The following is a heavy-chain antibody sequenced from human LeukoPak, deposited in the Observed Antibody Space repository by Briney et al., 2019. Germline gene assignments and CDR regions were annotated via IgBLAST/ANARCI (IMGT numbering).Heavy chain of an antibody. V-gene: IGHV4-38-2*02. J-gene: IGHJ4*02. CDR1: GYSISRGYY. Sequence: SETLSLTCAVFGYSISRGYYWGWIRQPPGKGLEWIGSIDRSGSTYYNPSLKSRVTILVDTSKNQSSLKLNSVTAADTAVYYCAREVFRASPFDYWGQGILVTVSS. CDR2: IDRSGST. CDR3: AREVFRASPFDY. D-gene: IGHD1-14*01.